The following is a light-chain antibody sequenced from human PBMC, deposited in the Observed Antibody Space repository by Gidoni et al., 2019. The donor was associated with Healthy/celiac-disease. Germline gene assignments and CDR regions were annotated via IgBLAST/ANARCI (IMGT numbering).Light chain of an antibody. CDR3: QQSYSTPPCT. V-gene: IGKV1-39*01. Sequence: DIQMTQSPSSLSASVGDRVTITCRASQSISSYLNWYQQKPGKATKLLIYDASSLQSGVPSRFSGSGSGTDFTLTISSLQPEDYATYYCQQSYSTPPCTFGQGTKLEIK. CDR2: DAS. J-gene: IGKJ2*02. CDR1: QSISSY.